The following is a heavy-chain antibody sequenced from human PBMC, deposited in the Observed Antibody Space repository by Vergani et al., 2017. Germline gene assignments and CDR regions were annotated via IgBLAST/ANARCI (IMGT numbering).Heavy chain of an antibody. CDR1: GGSFSGYY. CDR3: ARRNTMVRGVMEWFDP. Sequence: QVQLQQWGAGLLKPSETLSLTCAVYGGSFSGYYWSWIRQPPGKGLEWIGEINHSGSTNYNPSLKSRVTISVDTSKNQFSLKLSSVTAADTAVYYCARRNTMVRGVMEWFDPGGQGTLVTVSS. J-gene: IGHJ5*02. V-gene: IGHV4-34*01. CDR2: INHSGST. D-gene: IGHD3-10*01.